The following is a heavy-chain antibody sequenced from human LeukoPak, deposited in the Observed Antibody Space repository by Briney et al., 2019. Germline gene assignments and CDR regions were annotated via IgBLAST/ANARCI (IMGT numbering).Heavy chain of an antibody. CDR1: GFTFSNAW. V-gene: IGHV3-15*01. CDR2: ITSKTDGETT. D-gene: IGHD6-13*01. Sequence: RPGGSLRLSCAASGFTFSNAWMSWVRQAPGKGLEWVGRITSKTDGETTDYAAPVKGRFTISRDDSKNTLYLQMNSLKNEDTAVYYCTTLDGSSWYVGTYWGQGALVTVSS. CDR3: TTLDGSSWYVGTY. J-gene: IGHJ4*02.